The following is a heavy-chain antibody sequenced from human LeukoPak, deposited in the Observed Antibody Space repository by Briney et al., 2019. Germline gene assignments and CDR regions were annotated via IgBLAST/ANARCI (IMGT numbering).Heavy chain of an antibody. J-gene: IGHJ4*02. CDR2: ISSSSSYI. D-gene: IGHD3-3*01. V-gene: IGHV3-21*01. Sequence: GGSLRLSCAASGFTFSSYSMSWVRQAPGKGLEWVSSISSSSSYIYYADSVKGRFTISRDNAKNSLYLQMNSLRAEDTAVYYCARDLDFWSGYFGIDLDYWGQGTLVTVSS. CDR1: GFTFSSYS. CDR3: ARDLDFWSGYFGIDLDY.